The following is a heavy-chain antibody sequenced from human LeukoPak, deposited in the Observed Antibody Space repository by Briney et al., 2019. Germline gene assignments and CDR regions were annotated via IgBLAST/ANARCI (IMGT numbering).Heavy chain of an antibody. CDR2: INGGSGNS. V-gene: IGHV3-23*01. J-gene: IGHJ4*02. CDR1: GFTFNNYA. CDR3: AKGQGYNYGDSIDY. Sequence: GGSLRLSCAASGFTFNNYAMTWVRQAPGKGLEWGSVINGGSGNSYYADSVKGRFTVSRDNSKNTLYLQMNSLRDEDTAVYYCAKGQGYNYGDSIDYWGQGTLVTVSS. D-gene: IGHD5-18*01.